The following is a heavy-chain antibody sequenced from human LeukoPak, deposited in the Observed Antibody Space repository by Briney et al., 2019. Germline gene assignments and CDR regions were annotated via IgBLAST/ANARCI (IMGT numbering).Heavy chain of an antibody. J-gene: IGHJ5*02. D-gene: IGHD3-3*01. V-gene: IGHV4-61*02. Sequence: SETLSLTCTVSGGSISSGSYYWSWIRQPAGKGLEWIGRIYTSGSTNYNPSLKSRVTISVDTSKNQFSLKLSSVTAAGTAVYYCARASGLRFLEPGEFDPWGQGTLVTVSS. CDR3: ARASGLRFLEPGEFDP. CDR2: IYTSGST. CDR1: GGSISSGSYY.